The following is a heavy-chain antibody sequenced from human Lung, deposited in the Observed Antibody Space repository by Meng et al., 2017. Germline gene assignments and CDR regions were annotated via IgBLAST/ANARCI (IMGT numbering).Heavy chain of an antibody. CDR1: GFSLSTSGVG. CDR2: IYWDDDK. D-gene: IGHD3-22*01. Sequence: QIPLKESCPTLVKPTQTLTLTCTFSGFSLSTSGVGVGWIRQPPGKALEWLALIYWDDDKRYSPSLKSRLTITKDTSKNQVVLTMTNMDPVDTATYYCAHASYYYDSSGYKFFDYWGQGTLVTVSS. J-gene: IGHJ4*02. V-gene: IGHV2-5*02. CDR3: AHASYYYDSSGYKFFDY.